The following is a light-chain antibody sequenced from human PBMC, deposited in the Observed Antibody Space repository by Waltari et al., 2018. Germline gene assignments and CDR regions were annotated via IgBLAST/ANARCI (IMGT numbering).Light chain of an antibody. Sequence: DIFLTHSPGTLSLSPGEGATLSCSASQSISRFLAWYQQKPGQAPRLLIYDASTRATGIPDRFRGSGAGTDFSLTISRLEPEDFAVYYCQKYGTLPATFGQGTKVEIK. CDR2: DAS. V-gene: IGKV3-20*01. CDR3: QKYGTLPAT. J-gene: IGKJ1*01. CDR1: QSISRF.